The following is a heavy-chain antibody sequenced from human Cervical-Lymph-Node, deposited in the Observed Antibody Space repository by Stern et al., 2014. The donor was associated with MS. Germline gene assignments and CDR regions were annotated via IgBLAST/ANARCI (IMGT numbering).Heavy chain of an antibody. V-gene: IGHV5-51*01. CDR1: GDSFTIYY. CDR3: ARHVQGFDY. CDR2: ILHYDSYP. J-gene: IGHJ4*02. Sequence: EVQMVESGAEVKKPGESLKISCKLSGDSFTIYYIAWVRQMPGKGLHWMVVILHYDSYPTDRPSFQVHVTLSADKSITTSFLQWSSLRASYTAMYYCARHVQGFDYWGQGTLVTVSS.